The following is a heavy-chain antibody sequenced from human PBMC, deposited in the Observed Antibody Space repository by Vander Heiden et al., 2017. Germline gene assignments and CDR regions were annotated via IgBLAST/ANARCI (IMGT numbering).Heavy chain of an antibody. V-gene: IGHV3-73*02. CDR2: IRSKANSYAT. CDR3: TTPSGIAAVY. Sequence: EVQLVESGGGLVQPGGSLTLSCAASGFTFSGSAMHWVRQASGKGLEWVGRIRSKANSYATAYAASVKGRFTISRDDSKNTAYLQMNSLKTEDTAVYYCTTPSGIAAVYWGQGTLVTVSS. J-gene: IGHJ4*02. CDR1: GFTFSGSA. D-gene: IGHD6-13*01.